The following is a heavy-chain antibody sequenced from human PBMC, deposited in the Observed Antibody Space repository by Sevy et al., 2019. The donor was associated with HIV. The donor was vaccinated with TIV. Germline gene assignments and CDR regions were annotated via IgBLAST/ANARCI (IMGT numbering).Heavy chain of an antibody. CDR2: TRNKANSYTT. V-gene: IGHV3-72*01. CDR1: GFTFSDHY. CDR3: ARGPYSGSYYTPHYYYYYGMDV. D-gene: IGHD1-26*01. J-gene: IGHJ6*02. Sequence: GGSLRLSCAASGFTFSDHYMDWVRQAPGKGLEWVGRTRNKANSYTTAYAASVKGRFTISSDDSKNSLYLQMNSLKTEDTAVYYCARGPYSGSYYTPHYYYYYGMDVWGQGTTVTVSS.